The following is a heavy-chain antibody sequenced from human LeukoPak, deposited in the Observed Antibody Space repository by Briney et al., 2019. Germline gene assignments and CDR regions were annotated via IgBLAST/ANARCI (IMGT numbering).Heavy chain of an antibody. D-gene: IGHD4-23*01. CDR3: ARSVTPRYFDY. Sequence: GGSLRLSCAATGFTVSSNYMSWVRQAPGKGLEWVSVIYSGGFTYYADSVKGRFTISRDNSKNTLYLQMNSLRAEGTAVYYCARSVTPRYFDYWGQGTLVTVSS. J-gene: IGHJ4*02. CDR1: GFTVSSNY. V-gene: IGHV3-53*01. CDR2: IYSGGFT.